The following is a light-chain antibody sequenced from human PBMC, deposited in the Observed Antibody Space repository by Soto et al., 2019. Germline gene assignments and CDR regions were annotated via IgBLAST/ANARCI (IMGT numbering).Light chain of an antibody. CDR3: QQYDSYPLT. Sequence: DIRVYMSPATLPASIGDRVTITCRASQSISSWLAWYQQKPGKAPKLLIYDASSLESGVPSRFSGSGSGTEFTLTISSLQPEDFATYYCQQYDSYPLTFGGGTKVAIK. V-gene: IGKV1-5*01. J-gene: IGKJ4*02. CDR2: DAS. CDR1: QSISSW.